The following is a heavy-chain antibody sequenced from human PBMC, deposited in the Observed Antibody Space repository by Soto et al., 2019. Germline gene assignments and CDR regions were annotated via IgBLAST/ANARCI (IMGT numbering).Heavy chain of an antibody. CDR1: GFTFSNFA. V-gene: IGHV3-33*01. Sequence: GGSLRLSCTASGFTFSNFAMHWVRQAPGKGLEWVALIWADGNKKSYADSLKGRFTISRDNAKNTLFLQMNSSTVDDTAVYFCARVRTNSFFFGMDVWGQGTAVTVSS. CDR3: ARVRTNSFFFGMDV. CDR2: IWADGNKK. J-gene: IGHJ6*02. D-gene: IGHD2-8*01.